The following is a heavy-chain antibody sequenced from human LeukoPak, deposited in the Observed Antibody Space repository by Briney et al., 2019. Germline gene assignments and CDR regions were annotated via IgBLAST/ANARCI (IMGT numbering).Heavy chain of an antibody. CDR1: GFTFSSYS. CDR2: ISSSSSYI. CDR3: ARVRSAVVVPAATDY. D-gene: IGHD2-2*01. Sequence: GGSLRLSCAASGFTFSSYSMNWVRQAPGKGLEWVSSISSSSSYIYYADSVKGRFTISRDNAKNSLYLQMNSLRAEDTAVYYCARVRSAVVVPAATDYWGQGNLVTVSS. J-gene: IGHJ4*02. V-gene: IGHV3-21*01.